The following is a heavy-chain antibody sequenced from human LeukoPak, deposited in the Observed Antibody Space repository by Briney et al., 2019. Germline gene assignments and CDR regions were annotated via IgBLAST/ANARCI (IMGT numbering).Heavy chain of an antibody. J-gene: IGHJ4*02. CDR3: ARDGGSGSYFDY. CDR1: GFTFSSYA. D-gene: IGHD1-26*01. Sequence: GRSLRLPCAASGFTFSSYAMHWVRQAPGKGLEWVAVISYDGSNKYYADSVKGRFTISRDNSKNTLYLQMNSLRAEDTAVYYCARDGGSGSYFDYWGQGTLVTVSS. CDR2: ISYDGSNK. V-gene: IGHV3-30*04.